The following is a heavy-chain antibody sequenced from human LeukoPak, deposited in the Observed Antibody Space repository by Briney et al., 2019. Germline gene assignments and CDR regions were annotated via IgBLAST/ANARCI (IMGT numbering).Heavy chain of an antibody. J-gene: IGHJ4*02. CDR1: GFTFSSYW. CDR2: IKQDGSEK. V-gene: IGHV3-7*01. Sequence: GGSLRLSCAASGFTFSSYWMSWVRQAPGKGLEWAANIKQDGSEKYYVDSVKGRFTISRDNAKNSLYLQMNSLRAEDTAVYYCARGCGSLSLGYWGQGTLVTVSS. CDR3: ARGCGSLSLGY. D-gene: IGHD1-26*01.